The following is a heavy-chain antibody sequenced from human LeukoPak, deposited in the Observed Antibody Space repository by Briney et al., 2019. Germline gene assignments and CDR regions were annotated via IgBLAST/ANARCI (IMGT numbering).Heavy chain of an antibody. CDR1: GFTFSSYS. Sequence: GGSLRLSCAASGFTFSSYSMNWVRQAPGKGLEWVSYISSSSSTIYYADSVKGRFTISRDNAKNSLYLQMNSLRAEDTAVYYCARDLITYEQQLTLPVWGQGTTVTVSS. CDR3: ARDLITYEQQLTLPV. J-gene: IGHJ6*02. CDR2: ISSSSSTI. V-gene: IGHV3-48*04. D-gene: IGHD6-13*01.